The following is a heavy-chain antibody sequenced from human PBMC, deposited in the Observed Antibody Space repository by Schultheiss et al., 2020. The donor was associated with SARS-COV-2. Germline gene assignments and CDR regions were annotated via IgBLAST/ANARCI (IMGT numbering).Heavy chain of an antibody. J-gene: IGHJ6*02. V-gene: IGHV3-33*01. D-gene: IGHD3-3*01. CDR2: IWYDGSNK. CDR3: ARDRSGWDYGMDV. CDR1: GFTFSSYG. Sequence: GGSLRLSCAASGFTFSSYGMHWVRQAPGKGVEWVAVIWYDGSNKHFADSVKGRFTISRDNSKNTLYLQMNSLRGEDTAVYYCARDRSGWDYGMDVWGQGTTVTVSS.